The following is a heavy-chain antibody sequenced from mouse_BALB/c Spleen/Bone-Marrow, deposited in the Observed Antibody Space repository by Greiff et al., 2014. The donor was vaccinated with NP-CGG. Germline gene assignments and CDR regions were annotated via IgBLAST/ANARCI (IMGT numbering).Heavy chain of an antibody. J-gene: IGHJ1*01. CDR3: ARQDYYGSSPHWYFDV. Sequence: DVMLLESGGGLVKPGGSLKLSCAASGFTFSSYAMPWVRQTPEKRLEWVATISSGGSYTYYADSVKGRFTISRDTAKNTLYLQMSSLRSEDTAMYYCARQDYYGSSPHWYFDVWGAGTTVTVSS. V-gene: IGHV5-9-1*01. CDR1: GFTFSSYA. CDR2: ISSGGSYT. D-gene: IGHD1-1*01.